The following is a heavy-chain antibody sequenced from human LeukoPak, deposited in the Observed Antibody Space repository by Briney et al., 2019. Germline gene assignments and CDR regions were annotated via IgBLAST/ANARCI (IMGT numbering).Heavy chain of an antibody. Sequence: SETLSLTCTVSGGSIGIYYWNWIRQPAGKGLEWIGRIFTSGIANYNPSLKSRVTMSVDTSKNQLSLNLSSVTAADTAVYYCAREISGTYYNPLGYMDVWGKGTTVTVSS. CDR2: IFTSGIA. V-gene: IGHV4-4*07. CDR3: AREISGTYYNPLGYMDV. D-gene: IGHD3-10*01. J-gene: IGHJ6*03. CDR1: GGSIGIYY.